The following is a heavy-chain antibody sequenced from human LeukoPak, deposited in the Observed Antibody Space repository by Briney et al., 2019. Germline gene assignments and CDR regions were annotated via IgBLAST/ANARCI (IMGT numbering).Heavy chain of an antibody. V-gene: IGHV4-39*01. J-gene: IGHJ5*02. CDR3: ARQGYCSRSTCHTAPSINWFDP. D-gene: IGHD2-2*02. CDR1: GGSISSSSYY. CDR2: IYYSGST. Sequence: PSETLSLTCTVSGGSISSSSYYWGWIRQPPGKGLEWIGSIYYSGSTNYKPSLKSRVTISVDTSKNQFSLKLSSVTAADTAVYYCARQGYCSRSTCHTAPSINWFDPWGQGTLVTVSS.